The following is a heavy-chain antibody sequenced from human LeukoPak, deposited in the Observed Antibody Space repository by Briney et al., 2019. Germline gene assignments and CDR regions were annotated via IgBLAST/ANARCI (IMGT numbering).Heavy chain of an antibody. CDR1: GGSISSSSYY. CDR2: IYYSGST. CDR3: ARHEGWFDP. J-gene: IGHJ5*02. V-gene: IGHV4-39*01. Sequence: SETLFLTCTVSGGSISSSSYYWGWIRQPPGKGLEWIVSIYYSGSTYYNPSLKSRVTISVDTSKNQFSLKLSSVTAADTAVYYCARHEGWFDPWGQGTLVTVSS.